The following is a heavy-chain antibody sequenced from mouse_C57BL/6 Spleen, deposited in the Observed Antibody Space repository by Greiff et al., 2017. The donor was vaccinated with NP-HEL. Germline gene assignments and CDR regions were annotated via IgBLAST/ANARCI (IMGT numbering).Heavy chain of an antibody. J-gene: IGHJ2*01. Sequence: EVQVVESGGGLVKPGGSLKLSCAASGFTFSSYAMSWVRQTPEKRLEWVATISDGGSYTYYPDNVKGRFTISRDNAKNNLYLQMSHLKSEDTAMYYCARESTMVLDYWGQGTTLTVSS. CDR3: ARESTMVLDY. D-gene: IGHD2-2*01. CDR2: ISDGGSYT. V-gene: IGHV5-4*01. CDR1: GFTFSSYA.